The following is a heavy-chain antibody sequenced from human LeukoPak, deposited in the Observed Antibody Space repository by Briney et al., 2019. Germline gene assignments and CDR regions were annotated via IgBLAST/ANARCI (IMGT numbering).Heavy chain of an antibody. Sequence: SETLSLTCTVSGASIRSYYWSWIRQSPGKGLEWIGYIHYSESTKYNPSLKSRVTISVDTSKNQFSLKLSSVTAADTAVYYCARGRTGSYYAADYWGQGTLVTVSS. CDR1: GASIRSYY. D-gene: IGHD1-26*01. V-gene: IGHV4-59*01. J-gene: IGHJ4*02. CDR2: IHYSEST. CDR3: ARGRTGSYYAADY.